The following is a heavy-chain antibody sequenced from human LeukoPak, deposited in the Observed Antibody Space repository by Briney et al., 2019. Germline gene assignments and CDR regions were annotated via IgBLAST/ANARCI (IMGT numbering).Heavy chain of an antibody. CDR1: GGSISSSSYY. D-gene: IGHD3-9*01. V-gene: IGHV4-39*07. Sequence: SETLSLTCTVSGGSISSSSYYWGWIRQPPGKGLEWIGSIYYSGSTYYNPSLKSRVTISVDTSKNQFSLKLSSVIAADTAVYYCAREPTHSYYDILTGYYYFDYWGQGTLVTVSS. CDR2: IYYSGST. J-gene: IGHJ4*02. CDR3: AREPTHSYYDILTGYYYFDY.